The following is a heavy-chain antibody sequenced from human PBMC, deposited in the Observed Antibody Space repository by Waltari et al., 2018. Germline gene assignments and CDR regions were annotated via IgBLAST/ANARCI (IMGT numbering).Heavy chain of an antibody. V-gene: IGHV3-64D*06. D-gene: IGHD3-10*01. CDR1: GFTFSGFA. CDR2: INRHGGST. Sequence: EVQLVESGGGLVQPGRSLRLSCSASGFTFSGFAMHWVRQAPGTGVGHVSAINRHGGSTDYAESVRGRFTVSRDNSKNTLYLQMSSLRPEDTAVYYCVKGEEFLYRPGRDYWGQGTLVTVSS. J-gene: IGHJ4*02. CDR3: VKGEEFLYRPGRDY.